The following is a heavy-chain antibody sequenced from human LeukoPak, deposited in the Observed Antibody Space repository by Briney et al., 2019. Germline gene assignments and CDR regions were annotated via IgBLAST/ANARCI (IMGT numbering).Heavy chain of an antibody. CDR3: ARGRASSSWYDY. J-gene: IGHJ4*02. V-gene: IGHV1-2*02. CDR1: GYTFTGYY. Sequence: ASVKVSCKASGYTFTGYYMHGVRQAPGQGLEWMGWINPNSGGTNYAQKFQGRVTMTRDTSISTAYMELSRLRSDDTAVYYCARGRASSSWYDYWGQGTLVTVSS. D-gene: IGHD6-13*01. CDR2: INPNSGGT.